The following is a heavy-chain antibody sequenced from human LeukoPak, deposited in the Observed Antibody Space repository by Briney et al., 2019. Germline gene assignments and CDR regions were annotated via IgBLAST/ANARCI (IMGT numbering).Heavy chain of an antibody. CDR3: TKGPVWFGPNWFDP. Sequence: PGGSLRLSWAASGFSIDNYAMHWGRQAPGKCLEWVSGINWTSAVIDYAASVKGRFPISRDNARNSLYLQMNSLRPEDTALYYCTKGPVWFGPNWFDPWGQGTLVTVSS. CDR2: INWTSAVI. J-gene: IGHJ5*02. V-gene: IGHV3-9*01. D-gene: IGHD3-10*01. CDR1: GFSIDNYA.